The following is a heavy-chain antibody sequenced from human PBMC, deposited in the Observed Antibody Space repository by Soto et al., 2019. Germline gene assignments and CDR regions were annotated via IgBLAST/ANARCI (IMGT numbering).Heavy chain of an antibody. CDR2: ISGSGGGT. V-gene: IGHV3-23*01. CDR1: GITFTKYA. D-gene: IGHD4-17*01. CDR3: VGDYGGLEGFDI. J-gene: IGHJ3*02. Sequence: EVQLLESGGGLVQPGGSLRLSCAASGITFTKYAMAWVRQAPEKGLEWVSGISGSGGGTYYADSVKGRFTISRDNSKNTMFMQMNSLRAEDTAKYDCVGDYGGLEGFDIWGQGTMVTVSS.